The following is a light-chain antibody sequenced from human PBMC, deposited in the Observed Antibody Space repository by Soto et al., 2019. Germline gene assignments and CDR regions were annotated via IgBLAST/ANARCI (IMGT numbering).Light chain of an antibody. CDR3: QQYNTWPRT. V-gene: IGKV3-15*01. Sequence: EIVMTRSPATLSVSPGERATLSCRASQSVSSNLAWYQQKPGQAPRLLIYGASTRATGIPARFSGSGSGTEFTLTISSLQSEDFAVYYCQQYNTWPRTLGQGTKVEIK. J-gene: IGKJ1*01. CDR2: GAS. CDR1: QSVSSN.